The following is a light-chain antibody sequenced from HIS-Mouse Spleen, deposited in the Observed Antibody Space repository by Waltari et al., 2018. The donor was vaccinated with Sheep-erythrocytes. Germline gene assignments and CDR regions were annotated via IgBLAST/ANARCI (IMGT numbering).Light chain of an antibody. J-gene: IGLJ1*01. CDR2: GKN. Sequence: SSELTQDPAVSVALGQTVRITCQGDSLRSHYATWYQQKTGQAPVLVIYGKNNRPSGIPDRFSGSSSGNTASLTITGAQAEDEADYYCNSRDSSGNHLRVFGTGTKVTVL. CDR1: SLRSHY. CDR3: NSRDSSGNHLRV. V-gene: IGLV3-19*01.